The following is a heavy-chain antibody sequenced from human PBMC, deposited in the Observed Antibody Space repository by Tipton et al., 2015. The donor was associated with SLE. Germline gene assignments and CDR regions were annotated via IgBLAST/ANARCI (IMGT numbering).Heavy chain of an antibody. CDR1: GGSISSHY. CDR3: ARGRGPIVGATTNWFDP. V-gene: IGHV4-59*11. CDR2: IYYSGST. J-gene: IGHJ5*02. Sequence: TLSLTCTVSGGSISSHYWSWIRQPPGKGLEWIGYIYYSGSTNYNPSLKSRVTISVDTSKNQFSLKLSSVAAADTAVYYCARGRGPIVGATTNWFDPWGQGTLVTVSS. D-gene: IGHD1-26*01.